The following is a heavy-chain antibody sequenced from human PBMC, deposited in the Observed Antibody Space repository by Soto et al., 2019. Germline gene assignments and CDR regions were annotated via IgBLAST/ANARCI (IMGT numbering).Heavy chain of an antibody. CDR1: GFPFSDYT. Sequence: GGSLRLSCAASGFPFSDYTMHWVRQAPGQGLEWVAVISYDGGNSYYADSVKGRFTISRDNSKSTLYLQMNSLRAEDTAVYYCAKDGVRGVIITDPHFDYWGQGTLVTVSS. CDR2: ISYDGGNS. V-gene: IGHV3-30-3*01. J-gene: IGHJ4*02. D-gene: IGHD3-10*01. CDR3: AKDGVRGVIITDPHFDY.